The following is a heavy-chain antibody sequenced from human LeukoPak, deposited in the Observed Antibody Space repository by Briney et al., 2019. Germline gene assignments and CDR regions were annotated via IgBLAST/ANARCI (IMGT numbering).Heavy chain of an antibody. D-gene: IGHD5-18*01. V-gene: IGHV1-69*01. CDR3: ARDPDTAMGGAAFDI. J-gene: IGHJ3*02. CDR2: IIPIFGTA. Sequence: ASVKVPCKASGGTFSSYATSWVRQAPGPGLEWRGGIIPIFGTANYAQKFQGRVTITADESTSTAYMELSSLRSEDTAVYYCARDPDTAMGGAAFDIWGQGTMVTVSS. CDR1: GGTFSSYA.